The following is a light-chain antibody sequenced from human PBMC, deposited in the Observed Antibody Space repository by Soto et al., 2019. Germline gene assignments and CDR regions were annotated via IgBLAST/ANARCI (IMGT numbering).Light chain of an antibody. CDR2: AAS. CDR1: QSVSSSY. V-gene: IGKV3-20*01. Sequence: EIVLTQSPGTLSLSPGERTTLSCRASQSVSSSYLAWYQQKPGQAPRLLIYAASSRATGIPDRFSGSGSGTDFTLTISILEPEDFAVYYCQQCGSSRWTFGQGTKVDIK. J-gene: IGKJ1*01. CDR3: QQCGSSRWT.